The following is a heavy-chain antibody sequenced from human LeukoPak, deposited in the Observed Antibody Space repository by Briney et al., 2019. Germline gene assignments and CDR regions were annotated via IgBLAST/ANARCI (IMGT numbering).Heavy chain of an antibody. CDR1: GFTFSSYD. J-gene: IGHJ2*01. V-gene: IGHV3-13*01. D-gene: IGHD6-19*01. CDR2: IGTAADT. CDR3: ARGSRAVRWYFDL. Sequence: EGSLRLSCAASGFTFSSYDMHWVRQATGEGLEWVSAIGTAADTYYSGSVKGRFTISRDNAKDSSYLQMNNLKAEDTAVYYCARGSRAVRWYFDLWGRGTLVTVSS.